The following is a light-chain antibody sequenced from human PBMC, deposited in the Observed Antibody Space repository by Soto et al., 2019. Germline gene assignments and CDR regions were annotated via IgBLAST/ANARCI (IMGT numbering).Light chain of an antibody. CDR2: DAS. CDR1: QSVSSY. V-gene: IGKV3-11*01. CDR3: QQRSNWPPIT. J-gene: IGKJ5*01. Sequence: EIVLTQSPATLSLSPGERATLCRRASQSVSSYLAWYQQKPGQAPRLLIYDASNRATGIPARFSGSGSGTDFTLTISSLEPEDFAVYYCQQRSNWPPITFGQGTRLEVK.